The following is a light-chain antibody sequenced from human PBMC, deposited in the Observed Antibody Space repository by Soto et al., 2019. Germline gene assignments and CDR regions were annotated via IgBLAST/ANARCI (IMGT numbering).Light chain of an antibody. Sequence: DIQLTQSPSFLSASVGDRVTITCRASQDISSYLAWYQQKPGKAPRALIYGASTLGSGVPSRFSGSGSGTEFTLTIGSLQPEDFATYSCQKFNSYPRTFGQGTKVEIK. CDR3: QKFNSYPRT. V-gene: IGKV1-9*01. CDR2: GAS. CDR1: QDISSY. J-gene: IGKJ1*01.